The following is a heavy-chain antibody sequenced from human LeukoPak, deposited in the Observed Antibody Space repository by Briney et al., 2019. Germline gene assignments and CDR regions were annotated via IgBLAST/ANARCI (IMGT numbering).Heavy chain of an antibody. CDR2: INPNSGGT. CDR1: GGTFSSYA. J-gene: IGHJ4*02. V-gene: IGHV1-2*06. Sequence: ASVKVSCKASGGTFSSYAISWVRQAPGQGLEWMGRINPNSGGTNYARKFQGRITMTRDTSIATAYMELSRLTSDDTAVYYCARSRGWSNFDYWGQGTLVTVSS. CDR3: ARSRGWSNFDY. D-gene: IGHD6-19*01.